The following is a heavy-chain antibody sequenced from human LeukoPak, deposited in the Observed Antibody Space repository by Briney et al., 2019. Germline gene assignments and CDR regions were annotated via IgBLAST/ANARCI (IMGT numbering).Heavy chain of an antibody. CDR3: ARSYGSGTYPFDY. D-gene: IGHD3-10*01. Sequence: PGGSLRLSCAASGFTFSDHYMDWVRQAPGKGLEWVGRTRKKVNSYTTEYAASVKGRFTISRDDSKNSLYLQMNSLKTEDTAVYYCARSYGSGTYPFDYRGQGTLVTVSS. CDR1: GFTFSDHY. CDR2: TRKKVNSYTT. J-gene: IGHJ4*02. V-gene: IGHV3-72*01.